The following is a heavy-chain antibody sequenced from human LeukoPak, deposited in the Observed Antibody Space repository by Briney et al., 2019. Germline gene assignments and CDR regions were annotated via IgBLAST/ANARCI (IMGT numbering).Heavy chain of an antibody. CDR3: ARGYYYDNSGYANWYFDF. J-gene: IGHJ2*01. D-gene: IGHD3-22*01. Sequence: ASVKVSCKASGYIFTNYAMHWVRQAPGQRLEWMGWTNAGNGNTKYSQKFQGRVTITRDTSANTAYMELRSLRSEDTAVYYCARGYYYDNSGYANWYFDFWGRGTLVSVSS. CDR1: GYIFTNYA. CDR2: TNAGNGNT. V-gene: IGHV1-3*01.